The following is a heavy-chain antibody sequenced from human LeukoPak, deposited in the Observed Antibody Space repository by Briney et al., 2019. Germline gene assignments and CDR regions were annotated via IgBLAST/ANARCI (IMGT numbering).Heavy chain of an antibody. J-gene: IGHJ4*02. CDR1: GFAVSSSS. CDR2: LYSDEST. CDR3: ARDGGVY. D-gene: IGHD3-16*01. Sequence: GGSLRLSCAASGFAVSSSSMSWVRQAPGKGLEWVSILYSDESTNYADSVKGRFTISRDSSKNTLDLQMNTLRVEDTAVYYCARDGGVYWGQGTLVIVSS. V-gene: IGHV3-66*01.